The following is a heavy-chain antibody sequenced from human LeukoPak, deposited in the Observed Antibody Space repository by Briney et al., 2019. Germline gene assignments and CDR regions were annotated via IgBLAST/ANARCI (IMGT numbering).Heavy chain of an antibody. CDR2: ISSSGSTI. D-gene: IGHD6-19*01. Sequence: TGGSLRLSCAASGFTFSSYGMNWVRQAPGKGLEWVSYISSSGSTIYYADSVKGRFTISRDNAKNSLYLQMNSLRAEDTAVYYCAREVKQWLVRGVFDYWGQGTLVTVSS. CDR3: AREVKQWLVRGVFDY. V-gene: IGHV3-48*03. CDR1: GFTFSSYG. J-gene: IGHJ4*02.